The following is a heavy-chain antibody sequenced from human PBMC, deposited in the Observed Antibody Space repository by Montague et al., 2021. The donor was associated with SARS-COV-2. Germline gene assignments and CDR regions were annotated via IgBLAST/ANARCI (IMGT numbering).Heavy chain of an antibody. CDR1: GFSPSTSGVG. J-gene: IGHJ2*01. Sequence: PALVKPTQTLTLTCTSSGFSPSTSGVGVGWIRQPPGKVLEWLAPIYWDDDKRYSPPLKCRLPITKDTSKNQVVLTMTNMDPVDTATYYCAHVGMACSGGSCYRKIKYWCFDLWGRGTLVTVSS. CDR2: IYWDDDK. V-gene: IGHV2-5*02. D-gene: IGHD2-15*01. CDR3: AHVGMACSGGSCYRKIKYWCFDL.